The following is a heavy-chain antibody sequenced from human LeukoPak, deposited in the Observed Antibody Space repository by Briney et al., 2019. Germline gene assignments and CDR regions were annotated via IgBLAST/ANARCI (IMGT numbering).Heavy chain of an antibody. Sequence: SQTLSLTCTVSGGSISSGGYYWDWIRQHPGKCLEWVGYIYYSGSTYYNPSLKSRVTISVDTSKNQFSLKLSSVTPADTAVYYCAREDGGNSPYKTDAFDIWGQGTMVTVSS. J-gene: IGHJ3*02. CDR3: AREDGGNSPYKTDAFDI. D-gene: IGHD4-23*01. V-gene: IGHV4-30-4*08. CDR1: GGSISSGGYY. CDR2: IYYSGST.